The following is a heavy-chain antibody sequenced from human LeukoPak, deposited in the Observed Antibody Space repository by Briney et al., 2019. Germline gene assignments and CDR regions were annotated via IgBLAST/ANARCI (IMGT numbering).Heavy chain of an antibody. Sequence: GGSLRLSCAASGFTFSTFAMIWVRQPPGKGLEWVSSIFPSGGEIHYADSVRGRFTISRDNSKNTLYLQMNSLRAEDTAVYYCAKDHSDALRRFGELIRRTRDGYFDYWGQGTLVTVSS. J-gene: IGHJ4*02. D-gene: IGHD3-10*01. CDR1: GFTFSTFA. CDR2: IFPSGGEI. V-gene: IGHV3-23*01. CDR3: AKDHSDALRRFGELIRRTRDGYFDY.